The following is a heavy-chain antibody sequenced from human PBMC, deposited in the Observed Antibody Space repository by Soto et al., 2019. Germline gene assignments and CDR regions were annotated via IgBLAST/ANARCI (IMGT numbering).Heavy chain of an antibody. V-gene: IGHV4-39*01. Sequence: QLQLQESGPGLVKPSETLSLTCSVSGDSISSSSYYWGWIRQPPGKGLEWIGTINYSGSTYYNPSLKSRVTISVDTSKYQFSLKVSSGTAADAAVYYCARLYGDYVPYWGQGILVSVSS. CDR3: ARLYGDYVPY. D-gene: IGHD4-17*01. CDR2: INYSGST. CDR1: GDSISSSSYY. J-gene: IGHJ4*02.